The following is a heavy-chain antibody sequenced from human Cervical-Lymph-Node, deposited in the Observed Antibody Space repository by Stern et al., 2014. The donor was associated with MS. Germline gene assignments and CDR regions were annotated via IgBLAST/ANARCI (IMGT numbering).Heavy chain of an antibody. D-gene: IGHD5-12*01. CDR1: GGSFSGYY. CDR2: ITHSGRT. J-gene: IGHJ5*02. V-gene: IGHV4-34*01. CDR3: ARGGATTTGKLGS. Sequence: QVQLQQWGAGLLKPSETLSLTCAVYGGSFSGYYWSWIRQPPGKGLEWIGEITHSGRTHYNPSLKSRVAISADTSKNQFSLHVTSVTAADTAVYFCARGGATTTGKLGSWGLGSLVTVSS.